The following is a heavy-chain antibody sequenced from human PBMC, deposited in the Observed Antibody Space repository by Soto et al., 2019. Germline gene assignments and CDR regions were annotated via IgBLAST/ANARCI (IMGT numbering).Heavy chain of an antibody. CDR2: ISSSSSTI. V-gene: IGHV3-48*01. J-gene: IGHJ4*02. CDR3: ARDKRDLRFLEWSYYFDF. Sequence: GGSLRLSCAASGFTFSSYSMNWVRQAPGKGLEWVSYISSSSSTIYYADSVKGRFTISRDNAKNSLYLQMNSLRAEDTAVYYCARDKRDLRFLEWSYYFDFWGQGTLVTVSS. CDR1: GFTFSSYS. D-gene: IGHD3-3*01.